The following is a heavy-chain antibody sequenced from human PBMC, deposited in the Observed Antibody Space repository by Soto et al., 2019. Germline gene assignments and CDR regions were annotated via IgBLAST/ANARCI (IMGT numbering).Heavy chain of an antibody. J-gene: IGHJ4*02. CDR1: GFTFSSYA. CDR3: ARRSSGWYFDG. V-gene: IGHV3-23*01. Sequence: GESLKISCAASGFTFSSYAMSWVRQAPGKGLEWVSAISGSGGSTYYADSVKGRFTISRDNSKNTLYLQMNSLRAEDTAVDYCARRSSGWYFDGWGQGSLVTVSS. CDR2: ISGSGGST. D-gene: IGHD6-19*01.